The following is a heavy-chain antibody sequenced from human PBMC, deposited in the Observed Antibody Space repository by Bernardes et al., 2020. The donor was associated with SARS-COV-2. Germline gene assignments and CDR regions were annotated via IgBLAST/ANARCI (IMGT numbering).Heavy chain of an antibody. J-gene: IGHJ4*02. CDR1: GGSINDYY. CDR2: VYYNGNI. D-gene: IGHD6-19*01. Sequence: SESLSLTCTVSGGSINDYYLSWIRQSPEKGLEWIGYVYYNGNINHNPSLNYNPSLMSRVTISVDTSKSQFSLNLSSVTAADTAVYYCAREQWLAHYFDYWGQGILVTVSS. V-gene: IGHV4-59*01. CDR3: AREQWLAHYFDY.